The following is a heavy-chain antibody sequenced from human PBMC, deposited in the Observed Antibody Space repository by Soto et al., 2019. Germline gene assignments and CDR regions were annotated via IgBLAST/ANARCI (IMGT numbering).Heavy chain of an antibody. CDR3: ARGRSTSRY. CDR2: IYYSGST. V-gene: IGHV4-59*08. J-gene: IGHJ4*02. D-gene: IGHD6-6*01. CDR1: GGSISNYY. Sequence: QVQLQESGPGLVKPSETLSLTCTVSGGSISNYYWSWIRQPPGKGLEWIGYIYYSGSTSYNPSLTRRVTITADTSKNQFSLKLSSVTAADTAVYYCARGRSTSRYWGQGTLVTVSS.